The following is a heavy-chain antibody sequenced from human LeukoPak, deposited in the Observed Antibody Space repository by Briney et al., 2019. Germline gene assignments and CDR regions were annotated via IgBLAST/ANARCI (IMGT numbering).Heavy chain of an antibody. CDR1: GYSFTSYW. D-gene: IGHD3-10*01. CDR2: IYPGDSDT. Sequence: GESLKISCKGSGYSFTSYWIGWVRQMPGKGLERMGIIYPGDSDTRYSPSFQGQVTISADKSISTAYLQWSSLKASDTAMYYCARKSYYYGSGSYYVIDPWGQGTLVTVSS. CDR3: ARKSYYYGSGSYYVIDP. V-gene: IGHV5-51*01. J-gene: IGHJ5*02.